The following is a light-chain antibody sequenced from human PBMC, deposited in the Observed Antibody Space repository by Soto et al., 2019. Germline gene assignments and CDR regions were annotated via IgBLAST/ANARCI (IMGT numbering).Light chain of an antibody. Sequence: DIVMTQSPDSLAVSLGERATINCKSSQSVLYNSDNKNYLAWYQQKPGQPPKLLIYWASTRDSGVPDRFSGSWSGADFTLTISSLQAEDVAVYYGQQYYTTLSFGGGTKVEIK. CDR1: QSVLYNSDNKNY. CDR3: QQYYTTLS. J-gene: IGKJ4*01. V-gene: IGKV4-1*01. CDR2: WAS.